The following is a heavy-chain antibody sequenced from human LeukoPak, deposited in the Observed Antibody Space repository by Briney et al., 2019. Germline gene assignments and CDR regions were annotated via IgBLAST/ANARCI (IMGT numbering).Heavy chain of an antibody. CDR1: GGSISSSSYY. D-gene: IGHD5-24*01. CDR3: ARLEMATITY. J-gene: IGHJ4*02. V-gene: IGHV4-39*01. Sequence: SETLSLTCTVSGGSISSSSYYWGWIRQPPGKGLEWVGSIYYSGSTYSNPSLKSRVTISVDPSKNQSSLKLSSVTAADPAVYYCARLEMATITYWGQGTLVTVSS. CDR2: IYYSGST.